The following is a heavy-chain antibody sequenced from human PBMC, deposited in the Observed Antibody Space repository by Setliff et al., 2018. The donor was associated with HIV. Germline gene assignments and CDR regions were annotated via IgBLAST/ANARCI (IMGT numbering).Heavy chain of an antibody. CDR3: ARKVVGAITSFDY. J-gene: IGHJ4*02. D-gene: IGHD1-26*01. V-gene: IGHV1-2*06. CDR2: INPNSGGT. Sequence: ASVKVSCKSSGYTFTDWFMHWVRQAAGQGLEWMGRINPNSGGTNYAQKFQGRVTITADESTSTAYMELRSLRSDDTAVYYCARKVVGAITSFDYWGQGTLVTVSS. CDR1: GYTFTDWF.